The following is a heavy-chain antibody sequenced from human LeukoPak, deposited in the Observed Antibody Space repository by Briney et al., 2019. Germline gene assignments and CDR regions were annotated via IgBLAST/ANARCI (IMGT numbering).Heavy chain of an antibody. CDR2: INTNTGNP. D-gene: IGHD2-2*01. J-gene: IGHJ6*02. CDR3: ARESCSSTSCYLRLYGMDV. Sequence: ASVKVSCKASGYTFTSYAMNWVRQAPGQGLEWMGWINTNTGNPTYAQGFTGRFVFSLDTSVNTAYLQISSLKAEDTAVYYCARESCSSTSCYLRLYGMDVWGQGTTVTVSS. V-gene: IGHV7-4-1*02. CDR1: GYTFTSYA.